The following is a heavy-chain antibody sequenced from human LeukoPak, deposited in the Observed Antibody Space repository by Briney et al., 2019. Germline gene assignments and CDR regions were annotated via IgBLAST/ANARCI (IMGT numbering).Heavy chain of an antibody. D-gene: IGHD4-17*01. CDR2: ISSSSSTI. CDR3: ARDSHGDHFDY. Sequence: GGSLRLSCAASGFTFSSYNMNWVRQAPGKGLEWVSYISSSSSTIYYAGSVKGRFTISRDNAKNSLYLQMNSLRAEDTAVYYCARDSHGDHFDYWGQGTLVTVSS. CDR1: GFTFSSYN. J-gene: IGHJ4*02. V-gene: IGHV3-48*04.